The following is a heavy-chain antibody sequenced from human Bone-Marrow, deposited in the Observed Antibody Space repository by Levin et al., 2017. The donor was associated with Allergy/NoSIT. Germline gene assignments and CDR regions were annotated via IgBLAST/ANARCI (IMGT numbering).Heavy chain of an antibody. V-gene: IGHV4-4*07. J-gene: IGHJ4*02. CDR2: IYSSGST. CDR3: ARDSYATDF. D-gene: IGHD3-16*01. CDR1: GDSMSNYY. Sequence: PSETLSLTCTVSGDSMSNYYWSWIRQPAGKGLEWIGRIYSSGSTNYHPSLKSRVTMSIDTSKNQFSLKLTSVTAADTAVYYCARDSYATDFWGQGTLVTVSS.